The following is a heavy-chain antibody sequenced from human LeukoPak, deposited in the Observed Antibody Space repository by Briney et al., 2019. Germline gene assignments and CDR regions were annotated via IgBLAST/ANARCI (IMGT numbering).Heavy chain of an antibody. CDR1: GGSFGGYY. CDR2: INHSGST. Sequence: PSETLSLTCAVYGGSFGGYYWSWIRQPPGKGLEWIGEINHSGSTNYNPSLKSRVTISVDTSKNQFSLKLSSVTAADTAVYYCASQNRAYCSGGSCYSGYYYYYMDVWGKGTTVTVSS. D-gene: IGHD2-15*01. CDR3: ASQNRAYCSGGSCYSGYYYYYMDV. V-gene: IGHV4-34*01. J-gene: IGHJ6*03.